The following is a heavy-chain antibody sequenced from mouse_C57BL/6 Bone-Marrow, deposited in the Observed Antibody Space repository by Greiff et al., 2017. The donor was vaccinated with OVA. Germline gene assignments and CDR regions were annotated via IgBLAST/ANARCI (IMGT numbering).Heavy chain of an antibody. J-gene: IGHJ3*01. V-gene: IGHV1-81*01. CDR2: IYPRSGNT. CDR1: GYTFTSYG. Sequence: QVQLQQSGAELARPGASVKLSCKASGYTFTSYGISWVKQRPGQGLEWIGEIYPRSGNTYYNEKFKGKATLTADKSSSTAYMELRSLTSEDSAVYFCARSDSSGYVLFAYWGQGTLVTVSA. D-gene: IGHD3-2*02. CDR3: ARSDSSGYVLFAY.